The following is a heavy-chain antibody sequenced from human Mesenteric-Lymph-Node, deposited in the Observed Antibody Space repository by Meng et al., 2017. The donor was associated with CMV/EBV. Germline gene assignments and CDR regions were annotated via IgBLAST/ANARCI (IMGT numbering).Heavy chain of an antibody. CDR3: ARDGVSSVTDLDY. CDR1: GFTFTDYY. Sequence: ASVKVSCKASGFTFTDYYLYWVRQAPGQGLEYMGWINANSGATGCAQKFQGRVSMTRDTSISTNYMELGGLRPDDTAVYYCARDGVSSVTDLDYWGQGTLVTVSS. CDR2: INANSGAT. V-gene: IGHV1-2*02. J-gene: IGHJ4*02. D-gene: IGHD6-19*01.